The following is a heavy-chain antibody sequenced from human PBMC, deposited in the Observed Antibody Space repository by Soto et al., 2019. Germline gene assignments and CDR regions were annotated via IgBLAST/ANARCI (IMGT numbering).Heavy chain of an antibody. CDR3: ARDTGLAPTVWGY. D-gene: IGHD7-27*01. J-gene: IGHJ4*03. CDR1: GDSIRGGGHY. CDR2: VYHSGST. Sequence: QVQLQESGPGLVKPSQTLSLTCSVSGDSIRGGGHYWNWIRQFPGKGLEWIGYVYHSGSTHYNPSLRGLLTISIDTSKNQVSLRLISVTAADTALYYCARDTGLAPTVWGYWGHGTQVTVSS. V-gene: IGHV4-31*01.